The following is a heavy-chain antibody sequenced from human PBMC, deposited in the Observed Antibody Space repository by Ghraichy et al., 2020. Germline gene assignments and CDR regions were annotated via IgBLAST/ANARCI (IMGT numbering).Heavy chain of an antibody. D-gene: IGHD5-18*01. J-gene: IGHJ6*02. CDR2: INRDGTET. V-gene: IGHV3-7*01. CDR3: ARDRRALPYSSYNGMDV. CDR1: GFNFSIYW. Sequence: GESLRLSCAPSGFNFSIYWMSWVRQAPGKGLEGVATINRDGTETYYVDSMKGRFTISRDNAKNSLYLEIKSLGAEDTALYYCARDRRALPYSSYNGMDVWGQGTTVTVSS.